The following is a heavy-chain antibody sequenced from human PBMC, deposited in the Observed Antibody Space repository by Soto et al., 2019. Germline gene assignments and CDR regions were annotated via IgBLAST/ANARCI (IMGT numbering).Heavy chain of an antibody. CDR3: ARVSIYGDYLENFDY. Sequence: PSETLSLTCAVYGGSFSGYYWSWIRQPPGKGLEWIGEINHSGSTNYNPSLKSRVTISVDTSKNQFSLKLSSVTAADMAVYYCARVSIYGDYLENFDYWGQGTLVTVSS. D-gene: IGHD4-17*01. V-gene: IGHV4-34*01. CDR1: GGSFSGYY. J-gene: IGHJ4*02. CDR2: INHSGST.